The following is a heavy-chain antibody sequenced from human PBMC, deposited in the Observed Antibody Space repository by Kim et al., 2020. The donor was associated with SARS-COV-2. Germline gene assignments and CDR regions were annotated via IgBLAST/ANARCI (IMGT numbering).Heavy chain of an antibody. D-gene: IGHD3-10*01. CDR2: ISNDGSNK. V-gene: IGHV3-30*18. CDR1: GFTFSSYG. Sequence: GGSLRLSCVASGFTFSSYGMHWVRQAPGKGLVWVAVISNDGSNKYYADSVKGRFTISRDNSKNTLYLQMNSLRAEDTAVYYCAKDLSVGFWELSRHWGQGTLVTVSS. J-gene: IGHJ4*02. CDR3: AKDLSVGFWELSRH.